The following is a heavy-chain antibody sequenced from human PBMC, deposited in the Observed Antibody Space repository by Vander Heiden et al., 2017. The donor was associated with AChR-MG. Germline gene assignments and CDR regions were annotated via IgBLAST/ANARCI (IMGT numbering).Heavy chain of an antibody. V-gene: IGHV3-23*01. D-gene: IGHD1-1*01. CDR3: AKGSPGGLPGKYYYGMDV. CDR2: ISAGGGST. Sequence: EVQLLESGGGLVQPGGSLRPSCAPSGFLFSSYAIIWFRQATGKGLEWVSVISAGGGSTYSADSVKGRFTISRDNSKNTLYLQMNSLRAEETAVYYCAKGSPGGLPGKYYYGMDVWGQGTTVTVSS. CDR1: GFLFSSYA. J-gene: IGHJ6*02.